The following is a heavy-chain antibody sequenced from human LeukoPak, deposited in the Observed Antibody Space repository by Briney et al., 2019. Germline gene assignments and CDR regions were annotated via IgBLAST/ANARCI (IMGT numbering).Heavy chain of an antibody. V-gene: IGHV3-23*01. CDR3: AKGRGWEASYYYYYMDV. CDR1: GFTFSTFA. J-gene: IGHJ6*03. D-gene: IGHD1-26*01. Sequence: GGSLRLSCAASGFTFSTFAMIWVRQPPGKGLEWVSSIFPSGGEIHYADSVKGRLTISRDNSKNTLYLQMNSLRAEDTAVYYCAKGRGWEASYYYYYMDVWGKGTTVTISS. CDR2: IFPSGGEI.